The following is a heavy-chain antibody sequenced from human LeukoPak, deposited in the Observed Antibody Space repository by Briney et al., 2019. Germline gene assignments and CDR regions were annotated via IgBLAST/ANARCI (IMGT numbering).Heavy chain of an antibody. CDR1: GYTFTGYY. D-gene: IGHD2-15*01. Sequence: ASVKVSCNASGYTFTGYYMHWVRQAPGQGLEWMGWINPNSGGTNYAQKFQGRVTMTRDKSISTAYMELSRLRSDDTAVYYCARDHGAAYCSGGSCYSQGGYWFDPWGQGTLVTVSS. CDR2: INPNSGGT. CDR3: ARDHGAAYCSGGSCYSQGGYWFDP. V-gene: IGHV1-2*02. J-gene: IGHJ5*02.